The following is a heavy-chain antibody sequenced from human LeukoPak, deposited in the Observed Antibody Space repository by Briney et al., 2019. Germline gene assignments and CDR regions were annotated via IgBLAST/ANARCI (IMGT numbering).Heavy chain of an antibody. CDR2: ISSNGGST. J-gene: IGHJ6*03. CDR1: GFTFSTYG. CDR3: ARSPYYYYMDV. V-gene: IGHV3-64*01. Sequence: GGSLRLSCAASGFTFSTYGMHWVRQAPGKGLEDVSAISSNGGSTYYANSVKGRFTISRDNSKNTLYLQMGSLRAEDMAVYYCARSPYYYYMDVWGKGTTVTVSS.